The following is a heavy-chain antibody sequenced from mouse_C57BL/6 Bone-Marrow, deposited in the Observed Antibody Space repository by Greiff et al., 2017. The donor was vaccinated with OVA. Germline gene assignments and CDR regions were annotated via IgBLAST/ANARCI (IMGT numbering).Heavy chain of an antibody. CDR3: GRNDVKRYYFDD. D-gene: IGHD1-1*01. V-gene: IGHV5-6*01. CDR1: GFTFSSYD. J-gene: IGHJ2*01. CDR2: ISSGGSDT. Sequence: EVMLVESGGDLVKPGGSLKLSCAASGFTFSSYDMSWVRQTPDKRLEWVATISSGGSDTSYPDSVKGRFTISRDNATNTLYLQISSLKSEDTAMSYCGRNDVKRYYFDDWGKGTTLTVSS.